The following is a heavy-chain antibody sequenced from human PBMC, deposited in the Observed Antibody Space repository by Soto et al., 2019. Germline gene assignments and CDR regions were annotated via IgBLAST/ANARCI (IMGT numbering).Heavy chain of an antibody. V-gene: IGHV1-18*01. D-gene: IGHD3-10*01. J-gene: IGHJ5*02. Sequence: QVPLVQSGAEVKKPGASVKVSCKASGYTFTSYGISWVRQAPGQGLEWMGWISAYNGNTNYAQKLQGRVTMTTDTSTSTAYMELRSLRSDDTAVYYCARVNTMVRGGFRGWFDPWGQGTLVTVSS. CDR2: ISAYNGNT. CDR1: GYTFTSYG. CDR3: ARVNTMVRGGFRGWFDP.